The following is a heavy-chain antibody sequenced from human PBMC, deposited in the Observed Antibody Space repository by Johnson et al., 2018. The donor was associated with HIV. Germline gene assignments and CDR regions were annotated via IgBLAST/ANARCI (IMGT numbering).Heavy chain of an antibody. CDR2: ISWNSGSI. CDR3: AKDPGVAAAPGAFDI. CDR1: GFTFDDYA. D-gene: IGHD2-15*01. J-gene: IGHJ3*02. V-gene: IGHV3-9*01. Sequence: VQLVESGGGVVRPGGSLRLSCAAYGFTFDDYAMHWVRQAPGKGLEWVSGISWNSGSIGYADSVKGRFTISRDNSKNTLYLQMNSLRAEDTAVYYCAKDPGVAAAPGAFDIWGQGTMVTVSS.